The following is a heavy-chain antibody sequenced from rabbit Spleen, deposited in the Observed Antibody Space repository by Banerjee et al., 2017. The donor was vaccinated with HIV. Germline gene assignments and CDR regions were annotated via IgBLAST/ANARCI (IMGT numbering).Heavy chain of an antibody. V-gene: IGHV1S40*01. J-gene: IGHJ6*01. CDR3: ARDTSSSFSSYGMDL. D-gene: IGHD1-1*01. CDR1: GVSFSFSSY. CDR2: IEVGSSDFT. Sequence: EESGGGLVKPGASLTLTCTASGVSFSFSSYLCWVRQAPGKGLEWIACIEVGSSDFTYFATWAKGRFTISQTSSTTVTLQVTRLTAADTATYFCARDTSSSFSSYGMDLWGPGTLVPVS.